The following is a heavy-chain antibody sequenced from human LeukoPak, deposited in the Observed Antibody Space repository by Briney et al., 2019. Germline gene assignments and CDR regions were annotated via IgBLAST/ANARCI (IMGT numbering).Heavy chain of an antibody. CDR3: ARDSGREEIWFDP. CDR2: ISSSSSYI. D-gene: IGHD1-26*01. Sequence: GGSLRLSCAASGFTFSSYGMNWVRQAPGKGLEWVSSISSSSSYIYYADSVKGRFTISRDNAKNSLYLQMNSLRAEDTAVYYCARDSGREEIWFDPWGQGTLVTVSS. V-gene: IGHV3-21*01. CDR1: GFTFSSYG. J-gene: IGHJ5*02.